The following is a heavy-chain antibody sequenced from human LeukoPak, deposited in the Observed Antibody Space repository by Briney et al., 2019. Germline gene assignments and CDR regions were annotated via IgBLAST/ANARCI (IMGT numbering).Heavy chain of an antibody. J-gene: IGHJ4*02. CDR1: GFTFSSYG. CDR2: ISYDGSNK. Sequence: GGSLRLSCAASGFTFSSYGMHWVRQAPGKGLEWVAVISYDGSNKYYADSVKGRFTISRDNSKNTLYLQMNSLRAEDTAVYYCAKNPRYFDWLLLPADFDYWGQGTLVTVSS. V-gene: IGHV3-30*18. D-gene: IGHD3-9*01. CDR3: AKNPRYFDWLLLPADFDY.